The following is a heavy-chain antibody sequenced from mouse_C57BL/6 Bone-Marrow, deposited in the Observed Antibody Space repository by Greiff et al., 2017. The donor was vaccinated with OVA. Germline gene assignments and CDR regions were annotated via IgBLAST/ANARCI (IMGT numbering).Heavy chain of an antibody. J-gene: IGHJ2*01. Sequence: VQLQQSDAELVKPGASVKISCKVSGYTFTDHTIHWMKQRPEQGLAWIGYIYPRDGSTKYNEKFKGKAKLTADKSSSTSYMQLYSLTSEDSAVYFCAREGGNYLYYFDSWGQGTTLTVSS. CDR2: IYPRDGST. D-gene: IGHD2-1*01. V-gene: IGHV1-78*01. CDR1: GYTFTDHT. CDR3: AREGGNYLYYFDS.